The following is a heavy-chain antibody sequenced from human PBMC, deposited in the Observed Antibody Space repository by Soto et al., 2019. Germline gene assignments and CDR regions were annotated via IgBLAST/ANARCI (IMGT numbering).Heavy chain of an antibody. CDR1: GGTFDSYG. CDR2: IIPMIGAA. V-gene: IGHV1-69*01. J-gene: IGHJ4*02. D-gene: IGHD3-10*01. Sequence: HVQLVQSGAEVKKPGSSVKVSCKASGGTFDSYGISWIRQAPGQGLAWMGGIIPMIGAANYAQKFQGRVTITADGSTSTVYMEVSSLKSEDTAVYFCARDPEYGAGSSIWGQGTLVTVSS. CDR3: ARDPEYGAGSSI.